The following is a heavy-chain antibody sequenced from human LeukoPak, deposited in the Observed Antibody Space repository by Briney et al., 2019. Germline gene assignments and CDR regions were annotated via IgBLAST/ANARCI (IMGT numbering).Heavy chain of an antibody. D-gene: IGHD3-22*01. V-gene: IGHV3-11*01. J-gene: IGHJ4*02. CDR3: AKAREDTYYYDSSGYYFATPLDY. Sequence: GGSLRLSCTASGFTFSEYYMSWIRQAPGKGLEWVSYISSSGRTIYYADSVKGRFTISRDKSKNTLYLQMSSLRAEDTALYYCAKAREDTYYYDSSGYYFATPLDYWGQGTLVTVSS. CDR2: ISSSGRTI. CDR1: GFTFSEYY.